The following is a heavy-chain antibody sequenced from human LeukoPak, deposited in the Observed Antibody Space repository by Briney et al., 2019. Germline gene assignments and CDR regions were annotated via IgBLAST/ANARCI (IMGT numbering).Heavy chain of an antibody. CDR1: GGSISSYY. D-gene: IGHD2-21*01. CDR2: IYYSGST. V-gene: IGHV4-59*01. CDR3: ARGDVVPYYYYYMDV. J-gene: IGHJ6*03. Sequence: SETLSLTCTVSGGSISSYYWSWIRQPPGKGLEWIGYIYYSGSTNYNPSLKSRVTISVDTSKNQFSLKLSSVTAADTAVYYCARGDVVPYYYYYMDVWGKGTTVTVSS.